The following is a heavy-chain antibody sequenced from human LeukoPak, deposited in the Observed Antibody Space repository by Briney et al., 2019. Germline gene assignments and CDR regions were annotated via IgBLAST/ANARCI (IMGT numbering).Heavy chain of an antibody. Sequence: PSETLSLTCTVSGGSISNYYWSWIRQPAGKGLEWIGRIYPSGSTNYNPSLKSRVTMSVDTSKKQFSLKLSPVTAADTAVYYCARQYYYDGSYFDYWGQGTLVTVSS. CDR3: ARQYYYDGSYFDY. V-gene: IGHV4-4*07. D-gene: IGHD3-22*01. CDR2: IYPSGST. CDR1: GGSISNYY. J-gene: IGHJ4*02.